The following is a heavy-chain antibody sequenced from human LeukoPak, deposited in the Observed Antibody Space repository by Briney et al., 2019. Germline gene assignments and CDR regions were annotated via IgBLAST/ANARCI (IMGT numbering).Heavy chain of an antibody. Sequence: GGSLRLSCAASGFTFSSYAMHWVRQAPGKGLEWVAVISYDGSNKYYADSVKGRFTISRDNSKNTLYLQMNSLRAEDTAVYYCARGPSEQWLLPHSYYGMDVWGQGTTVTVSS. V-gene: IGHV3-30-3*01. CDR1: GFTFSSYA. CDR3: ARGPSEQWLLPHSYYGMDV. CDR2: ISYDGSNK. J-gene: IGHJ6*02. D-gene: IGHD6-19*01.